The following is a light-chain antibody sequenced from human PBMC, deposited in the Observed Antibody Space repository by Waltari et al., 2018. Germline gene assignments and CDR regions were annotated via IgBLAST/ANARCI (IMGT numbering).Light chain of an antibody. CDR1: SSNIGSNT. V-gene: IGLV1-44*01. Sequence: QSVLTQPPSASGTPGQRVTISCSGSSSNIGSNTVNWYQQLPGTAPKLLIYSNNQRPSGVPDRCSGSKAGTSASLAISGLQSEDEADYYCAAWDDSLNENVFGSGTKVTVL. J-gene: IGLJ6*01. CDR2: SNN. CDR3: AAWDDSLNENV.